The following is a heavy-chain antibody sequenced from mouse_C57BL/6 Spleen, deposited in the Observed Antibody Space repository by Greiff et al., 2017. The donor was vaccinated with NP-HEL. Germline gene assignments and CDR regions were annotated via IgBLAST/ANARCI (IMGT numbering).Heavy chain of an antibody. Sequence: VQLQQSGAELVRPGASVKLSCTASGFNIKNDYMHWVKQRPEQGLEWIGWIDPENGDTEYASKFQGKATITADTSSNPAYLQLSSLTSEDTAVYYCTTSLDGNYDYAMDYWGQGTSVTVSS. CDR3: TTSLDGNYDYAMDY. D-gene: IGHD2-1*01. V-gene: IGHV14-4*01. J-gene: IGHJ4*01. CDR1: GFNIKNDY. CDR2: IDPENGDT.